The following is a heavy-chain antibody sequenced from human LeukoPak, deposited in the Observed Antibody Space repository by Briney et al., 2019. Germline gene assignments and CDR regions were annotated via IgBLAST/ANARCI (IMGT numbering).Heavy chain of an antibody. CDR1: GFTFSSYA. Sequence: PGGSLRLSCAASGFTFSSYAMSWVRQAPGKGLEWVSAISGSGGSTYYADSVKGRFTISRDNSKNTLYLQMNSLRAEDTAVYYCAKWSLVYCSGGSCYAQDDAFDIWGQGTMVTVSS. J-gene: IGHJ3*02. CDR3: AKWSLVYCSGGSCYAQDDAFDI. CDR2: ISGSGGST. V-gene: IGHV3-23*01. D-gene: IGHD2-15*01.